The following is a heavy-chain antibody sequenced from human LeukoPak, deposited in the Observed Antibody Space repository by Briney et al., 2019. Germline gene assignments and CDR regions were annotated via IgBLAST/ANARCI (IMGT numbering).Heavy chain of an antibody. V-gene: IGHV1-69*13. CDR1: GGTFSSYA. CDR2: IIPIFGTA. Sequence: GASVKVSCKASGGTFSSYAISWVRQAPGQGLEWMGGIIPIFGTANYAQKFQGRVTITADESTSTAYMELSSLRSEDTAVYYCVSAYNDVLLWFGATDPYYMDVWGKGTTVTVSS. J-gene: IGHJ6*03. CDR3: VSAYNDVLLWFGATDPYYMDV. D-gene: IGHD3-10*01.